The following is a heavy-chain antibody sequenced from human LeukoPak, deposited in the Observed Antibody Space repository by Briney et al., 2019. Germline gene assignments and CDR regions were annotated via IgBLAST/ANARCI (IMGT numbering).Heavy chain of an antibody. CDR2: INPNSGGT. D-gene: IGHD2-2*01. CDR1: GYTFTGYY. V-gene: IGHV1-2*02. Sequence: ASVKVSCTASGYTFTGYYMHWVRQAPGQGLEWMGWINPNSGGTNYAQKFQGRVTMTRDTSISTAYMELSRLRSDDTAVYYCARDGCSSTSCNGYYYYMDVWGKGTTVTVSS. J-gene: IGHJ6*03. CDR3: ARDGCSSTSCNGYYYYMDV.